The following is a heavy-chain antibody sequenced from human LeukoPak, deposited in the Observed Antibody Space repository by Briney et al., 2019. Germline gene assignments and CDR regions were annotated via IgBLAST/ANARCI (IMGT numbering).Heavy chain of an antibody. CDR2: ISYDGSNK. V-gene: IGHV3-30*04. Sequence: PGGSLRLSCAASGFTFSSYAMHWVRQAPGKGLEWVAVISYDGSNKYYADSVKGRFTISRDNFKNTLYLQMNSLRAEDTAVYYCAKDHSNALLRFGEVIRKTRDGYFDYWGQGTLVTVSS. CDR1: GFTFSSYA. J-gene: IGHJ4*02. CDR3: AKDHSNALLRFGEVIRKTRDGYFDY. D-gene: IGHD3-10*01.